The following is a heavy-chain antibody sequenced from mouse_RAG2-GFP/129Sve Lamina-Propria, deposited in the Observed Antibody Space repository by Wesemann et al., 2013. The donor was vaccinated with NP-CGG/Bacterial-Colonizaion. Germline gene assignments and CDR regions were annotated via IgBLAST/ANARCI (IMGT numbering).Heavy chain of an antibody. V-gene: IGHV1-26*01. D-gene: IGHD1-1*01. CDR1: GYTFTDYY. CDR2: INPNNGGT. J-gene: IGHJ1*03. CDR3: ARWDYYGSSYVWYFDV. Sequence: EVQLQQSGPELVKPGASVKISCKASGYTFTDYYMNWVKQSHGKSLEWIGDINPNNGGTSYNQKFKGKATLTVDKSSSTAYMELRSLTSEDSAVYYCARWDYYGSSYVWYFDVWGTGTTVTVSS.